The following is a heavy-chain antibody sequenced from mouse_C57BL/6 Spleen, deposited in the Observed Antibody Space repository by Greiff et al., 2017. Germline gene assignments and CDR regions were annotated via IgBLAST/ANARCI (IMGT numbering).Heavy chain of an antibody. CDR1: GFSLTSYG. CDR2: IWSGGST. D-gene: IGHD1-1*01. Sequence: VQRVESGPGLVQPSQSLSITCTVSGFSLTSYGVHWVRQSPGKGLEWLGVIWSGGSTDYNEAFISRLSISKDNSTSQVFFKMNSLQADDTAIYYCAREFPITTVVARAMDYWGQGTSVTVSS. CDR3: AREFPITTVVARAMDY. J-gene: IGHJ4*01. V-gene: IGHV2-2*01.